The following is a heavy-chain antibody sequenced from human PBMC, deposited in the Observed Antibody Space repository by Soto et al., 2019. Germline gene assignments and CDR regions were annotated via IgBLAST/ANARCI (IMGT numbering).Heavy chain of an antibody. CDR3: ARESDDSSGYYTHPYNWFDP. V-gene: IGHV4-59*01. J-gene: IGHJ5*02. CDR1: GGSISSYY. D-gene: IGHD3-22*01. Sequence: SETLSLTCTVSGGSISSYYWSWIRQPPGKGLEWIGYIYYSGSTNYNPSLKSRVTISVDTSKNQFSLKLSSVTAADTAVYYCARESDDSSGYYTHPYNWFDPWGQEPWSPSPQ. CDR2: IYYSGST.